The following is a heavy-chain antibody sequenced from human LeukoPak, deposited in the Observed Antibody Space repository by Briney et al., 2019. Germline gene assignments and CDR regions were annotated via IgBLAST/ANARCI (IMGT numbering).Heavy chain of an antibody. CDR3: AELGITMIGGV. Sequence: GGSLRLSCAASGFIFSSYSMNWIRQAPGKGLEWVSFIGTRSDYIYYADSVKGRFTISRDNAKNSLYLQMNSLRAEDTAVYYCAELGITMIGGVWGKGTTVTISS. CDR2: IGTRSDYI. V-gene: IGHV3-21*01. CDR1: GFIFSSYS. D-gene: IGHD3-10*02. J-gene: IGHJ6*04.